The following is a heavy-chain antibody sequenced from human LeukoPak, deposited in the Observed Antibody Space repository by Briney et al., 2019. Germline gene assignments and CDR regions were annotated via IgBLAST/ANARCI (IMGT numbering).Heavy chain of an antibody. CDR1: GVSISSYY. J-gene: IGHJ5*02. V-gene: IGHV4-4*07. CDR2: IYTSGST. D-gene: IGHD2-2*01. CDR3: ARNLPSYNWFDP. Sequence: PSETLSLTCTVSGVSISSYYWSWIRQPAGKGLEWTGRIYTSGSTNYNPSLKSRVTMSVDTSKNQFSLNLSSVTAADTAVYYCARNLPSYNWFDPWGLGTLATVSS.